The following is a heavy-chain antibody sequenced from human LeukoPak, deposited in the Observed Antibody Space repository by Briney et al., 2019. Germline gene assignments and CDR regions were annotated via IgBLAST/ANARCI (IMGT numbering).Heavy chain of an antibody. J-gene: IGHJ5*02. CDR1: GGSFSGYY. Sequence: SETLSLTCAVYGGSFSGYYWSWIRQPPGKGLEWIGYIYYSGSTNYNPSLKSRVTISVDTSKNQFSLKLSSVTAADTAVYYCARRTYYDFWSGYYPYFWFDPWGQGTLVTVSS. CDR3: ARRTYYDFWSGYYPYFWFDP. V-gene: IGHV4-59*12. CDR2: IYYSGST. D-gene: IGHD3-3*01.